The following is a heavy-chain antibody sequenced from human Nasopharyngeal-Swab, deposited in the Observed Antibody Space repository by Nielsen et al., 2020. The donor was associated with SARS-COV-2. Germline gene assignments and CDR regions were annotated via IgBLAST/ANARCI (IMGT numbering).Heavy chain of an antibody. J-gene: IGHJ4*02. Sequence: RRSLRLSCAASGFTFSSYATHWVRQAPGKGLEWVAVVANDGSFKHYADSVQGRFTISRDDSRNTLSLQMNRLRPEDTAVFYCAKEAGGRTNSGLDYWGQGTLVTVSS. CDR3: AKEAGGRTNSGLDY. CDR2: VANDGSFK. V-gene: IGHV3-30-3*01. D-gene: IGHD1-7*01. CDR1: GFTFSSYA.